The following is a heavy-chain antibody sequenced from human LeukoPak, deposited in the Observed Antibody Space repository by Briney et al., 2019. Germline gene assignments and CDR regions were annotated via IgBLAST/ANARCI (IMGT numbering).Heavy chain of an antibody. CDR2: IKQDGSEK. CDR1: GFTFSSYW. Sequence: PGGSLRLSCAASGFTFSSYWMSWVRQAPGKGLEWVANIKQDGSEKYYVDSVKGRSTISRDNAKNSLYLQMNSLRAEDTAVYYCARARIAAAAGPHYYYYGMDVWGQGTTVTVSS. CDR3: ARARIAAAAGPHYYYYGMDV. V-gene: IGHV3-7*01. D-gene: IGHD6-13*01. J-gene: IGHJ6*02.